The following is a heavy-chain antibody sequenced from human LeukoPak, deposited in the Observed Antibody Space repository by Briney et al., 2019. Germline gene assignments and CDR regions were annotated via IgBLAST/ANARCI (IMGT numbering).Heavy chain of an antibody. D-gene: IGHD3-9*01. CDR2: VHSSGSA. J-gene: IGHJ4*02. CDR1: GGSISSFF. CDR3: ARLAPGNYDILTGDPKVVFDY. Sequence: SETLSLTCTVSGGSISSFFWSWIRQPPGKGLEWIGYVHSSGSAKYNPSLKSRLIISVDMSKNQFSLKLRSVSVADTAVYYCARLAPGNYDILTGDPKVVFDYWGQGALVTVSS. V-gene: IGHV4-59*01.